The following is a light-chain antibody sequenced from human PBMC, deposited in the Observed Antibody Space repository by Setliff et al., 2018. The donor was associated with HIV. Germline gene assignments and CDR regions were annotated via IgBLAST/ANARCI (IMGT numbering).Light chain of an antibody. CDR1: SSDVGGYNY. V-gene: IGLV2-8*01. CDR3: SSYADSNNWV. J-gene: IGLJ3*02. Sequence: QSVLTQPPSASGSPGQSVTISCTGTSSDVGGYNYVSWYQQHPGKAPKLMIYEVTKRPSGVPDRFSGSKSGNTASLTVSGLQAEDEADYYCSSYADSNNWVFAGGTQLT. CDR2: EVT.